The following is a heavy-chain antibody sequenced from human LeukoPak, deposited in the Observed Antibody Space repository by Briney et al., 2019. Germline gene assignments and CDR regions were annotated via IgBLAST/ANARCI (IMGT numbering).Heavy chain of an antibody. Sequence: PGRSLRLSCAASGFTFSNYAMHWVRQAPGKGLEWVAFMSFDGSDKYYADSVKGRFTISRDNSKNTLYLQINNPRVEDTAVYYCAKRYYDFPLDYWGQGTLVTVSS. CDR3: AKRYYDFPLDY. J-gene: IGHJ4*02. V-gene: IGHV3-30-3*02. CDR2: MSFDGSDK. CDR1: GFTFSNYA. D-gene: IGHD3-3*01.